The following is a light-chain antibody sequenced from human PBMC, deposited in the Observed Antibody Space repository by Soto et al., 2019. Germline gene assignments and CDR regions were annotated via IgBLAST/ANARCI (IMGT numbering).Light chain of an antibody. V-gene: IGLV3-21*04. CDR1: NIGSKS. J-gene: IGLJ1*01. Sequence: SYELTQPPSVSVAPGMTARITCGGNNIGSKSVHWYQQKPGQAPVLVIYYDSDRPSGIPERFSGSNSGNTATLTISRVEARDEADYYCQVWDSSSDHYVFGTGTKLTVL. CDR2: YDS. CDR3: QVWDSSSDHYV.